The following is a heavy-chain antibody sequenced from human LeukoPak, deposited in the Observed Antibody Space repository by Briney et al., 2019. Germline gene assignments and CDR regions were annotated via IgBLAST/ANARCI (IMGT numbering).Heavy chain of an antibody. Sequence: GGSLRLSCAASGFTFSSYWMHWVRQAPGKGLVWVSRINTDETITTYADSVKGRFTISRDNAKNTLYLQMSSLRAEDTAVYYCARATYYYDSSGYRAVYYFDYWGQGTLVTVSS. D-gene: IGHD3-22*01. V-gene: IGHV3-74*01. CDR3: ARATYYYDSSGYRAVYYFDY. CDR1: GFTFSSYW. J-gene: IGHJ4*02. CDR2: INTDETIT.